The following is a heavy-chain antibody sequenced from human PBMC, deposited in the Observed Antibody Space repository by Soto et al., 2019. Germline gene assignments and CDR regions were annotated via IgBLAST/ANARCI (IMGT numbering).Heavy chain of an antibody. Sequence: ASVKVSCKASGYTFTSYGISWVRQAPGQGLEWMGWISAYNGNTNYAQKLQGRVTMTTDTSTSTAYMELRSLRSDDTAVYYCARDPGMEAAGKLYYYYYMDVWGKGTTVTVSS. D-gene: IGHD6-13*01. V-gene: IGHV1-18*01. J-gene: IGHJ6*03. CDR3: ARDPGMEAAGKLYYYYYMDV. CDR1: GYTFTSYG. CDR2: ISAYNGNT.